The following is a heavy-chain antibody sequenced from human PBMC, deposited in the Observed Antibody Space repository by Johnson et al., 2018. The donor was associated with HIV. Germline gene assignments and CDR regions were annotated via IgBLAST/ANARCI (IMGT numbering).Heavy chain of an antibody. Sequence: VQLVESGGGLVKPGGSLRLSCAASGFTVSSNYINWVRQAPGKGLEWVSVIYSGGRTYYADSVKGRFTISRDNSKNTLYLQMNSLRAEDTAVYYCARDKVGVSAFDIWGQGTMVTVSS. J-gene: IGHJ3*02. D-gene: IGHD3-16*01. CDR3: ARDKVGVSAFDI. CDR2: IYSGGRT. CDR1: GFTVSSNY. V-gene: IGHV3-53*01.